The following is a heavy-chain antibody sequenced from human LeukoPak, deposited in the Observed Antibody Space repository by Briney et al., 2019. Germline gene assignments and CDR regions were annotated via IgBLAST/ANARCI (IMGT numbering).Heavy chain of an antibody. CDR3: AKDIRLVGATLYFDF. CDR2: MHSSGST. D-gene: IGHD1-26*01. CDR1: GASVSTYY. Sequence: SETLSLTCTVSGASVSTYYWSWVRQTPDKELEWIVNMHSSGSTYYNPSLKSRVIMSIDTSNNQFSLKLTSVTAADTAVYYCAKDIRLVGATLYFDFWGQGALVTVSA. J-gene: IGHJ4*02. V-gene: IGHV4-59*02.